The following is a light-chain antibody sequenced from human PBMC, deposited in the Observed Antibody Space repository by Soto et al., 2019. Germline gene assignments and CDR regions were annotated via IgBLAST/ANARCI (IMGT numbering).Light chain of an antibody. CDR2: DAS. J-gene: IGKJ2*03. V-gene: IGKV1-5*01. Sequence: DIQMTQSPSTLSASVADRVTITCRASQTISNLLAWYQQKPGKAPKLLIYDASTLESGVPSRFSGSGSGTEFTLTISSLQPDDFATYYCQQYNSYLYSFGQGTKLEIK. CDR1: QTISNL. CDR3: QQYNSYLYS.